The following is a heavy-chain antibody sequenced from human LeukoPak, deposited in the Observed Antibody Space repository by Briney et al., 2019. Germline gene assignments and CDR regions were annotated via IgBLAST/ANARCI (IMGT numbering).Heavy chain of an antibody. V-gene: IGHV4-61*02. CDR1: GGSISSSNYY. CDR3: ASLLVPGNFDY. CDR2: IYTSGST. D-gene: IGHD2-8*02. Sequence: SETLSLTCTVSGGSISSSNYYWSWIRQPAGKGLEWIGRIYTSGSTNYSPSLKSRITISVDVSKNQFSLKVTSVTAADTAVYYCASLLVPGNFDYWGQGTLVTVSP. J-gene: IGHJ4*02.